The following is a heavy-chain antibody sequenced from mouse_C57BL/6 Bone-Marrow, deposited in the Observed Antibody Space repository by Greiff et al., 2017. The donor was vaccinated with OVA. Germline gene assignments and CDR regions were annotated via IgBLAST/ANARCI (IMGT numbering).Heavy chain of an antibody. CDR1: GYTFTSYW. D-gene: IGHD2-12*01. CDR3: ARYESVEIKEAIDY. V-gene: IGHV1-55*01. CDR2: IYPGSGST. Sequence: QVQLQQPGAELVKPGASVKMSCKASGYTFTSYWITWVKQRPGQGLEWIGDIYPGSGSTNYNEKFKSKATLTVDTSSSTAYMQLSSMTSEDTAVYYCARYESVEIKEAIDYWGQGTTVTVSS. J-gene: IGHJ2*01.